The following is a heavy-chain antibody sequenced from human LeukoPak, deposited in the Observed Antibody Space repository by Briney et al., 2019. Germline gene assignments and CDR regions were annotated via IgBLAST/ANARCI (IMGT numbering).Heavy chain of an antibody. V-gene: IGHV4-61*02. J-gene: IGHJ5*02. CDR3: ARDQGSGFWWFDP. Sequence: KSSETLSLTCTVSGGSISSSSYYWGWIRQPPGKGLEWIGRIYTSGSTNYNPSLKSRVTISVDTSKNQFSLKLSSVTAADTAVYYCARDQGSGFWWFDPWGQGTLVTVSS. CDR2: IYTSGST. CDR1: GGSISSSSYY. D-gene: IGHD3-3*01.